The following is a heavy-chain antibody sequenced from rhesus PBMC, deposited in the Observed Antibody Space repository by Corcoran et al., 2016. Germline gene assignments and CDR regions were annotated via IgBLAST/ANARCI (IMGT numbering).Heavy chain of an antibody. Sequence: EVQLVQSGAELTKPGASVQISCQASGYTFPPSYLPWVRPAPGKGLEWMGRVDPEDGKEIHAQKFQDRVTITADTSTDTAYMELSSLRSEDTAVYYCATGKGGVSLWGQGVLVTVSS. CDR3: ATGKGGVSL. CDR2: VDPEDGKE. D-gene: IGHD2-39*01. V-gene: IGHV1-111*02. J-gene: IGHJ4*01. CDR1: GYTFPPSY.